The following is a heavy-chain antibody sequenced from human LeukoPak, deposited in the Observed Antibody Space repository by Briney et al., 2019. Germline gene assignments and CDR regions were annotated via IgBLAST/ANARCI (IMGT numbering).Heavy chain of an antibody. CDR1: GFTFSSYW. V-gene: IGHV3-7*03. D-gene: IGHD2-15*01. J-gene: IGHJ4*02. Sequence: PGGSLRLSCAASGFTFSSYWMSWVRQAPGKGLEWVANIKQDGSEKYYVDSVKGRFTISRDNAKNSLYLQMNSLRAEDTAVYYCAREANYCSGGSRFTYYFDYWGQGTLVTVSS. CDR2: IKQDGSEK. CDR3: AREANYCSGGSRFTYYFDY.